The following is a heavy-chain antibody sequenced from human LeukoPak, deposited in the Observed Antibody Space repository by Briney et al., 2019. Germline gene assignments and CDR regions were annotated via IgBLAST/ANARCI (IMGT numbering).Heavy chain of an antibody. D-gene: IGHD3-9*01. CDR3: ASGYDILTGALPTGPYGMDV. Sequence: GGSLRLSCAASGFTFSSYAMHWVRQAPGKGLEWVAVISYDGSNKYYADSVKGRFTISRDNSKNTLYLQMNSLRAEDTAVYYCASGYDILTGALPTGPYGMDVWGQGTTVTVSS. CDR1: GFTFSSYA. CDR2: ISYDGSNK. J-gene: IGHJ6*02. V-gene: IGHV3-30-3*01.